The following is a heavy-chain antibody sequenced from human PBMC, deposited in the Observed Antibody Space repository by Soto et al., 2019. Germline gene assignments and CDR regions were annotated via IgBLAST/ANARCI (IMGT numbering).Heavy chain of an antibody. CDR1: GFTFSSYG. D-gene: IGHD3-3*01. CDR3: AKVTHAGPDNFGSGYSYGMDV. CDR2: ISYDGRNK. Sequence: GGSLSLSCAASGFTFSSYGMHWVRQAPGKGLEWVAVISYDGRNKYYADSVKGRFTISRDNSKNTLYLQMNSLRAKDTAVYYCAKVTHAGPDNFGSGYSYGMDVWGEEITVTVSS. J-gene: IGHJ6*04. V-gene: IGHV3-30*18.